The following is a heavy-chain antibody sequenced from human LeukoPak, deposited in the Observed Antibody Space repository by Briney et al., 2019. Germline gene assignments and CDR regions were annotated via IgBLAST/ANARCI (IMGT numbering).Heavy chain of an antibody. J-gene: IGHJ4*02. CDR1: GYTFTSYA. D-gene: IGHD3-3*01. Sequence: GASVKVSCKASGYTFTSYAMNWVRQAPGQGLEWMGWINTNTGNPTYAQGFTGRFVFSLDTSVSTAYLQISSLKAEDTAVYYCATIPTPDYDFWSGYYSVRGWFQLDYWGQGTLVTVSS. CDR3: ATIPTPDYDFWSGYYSVRGWFQLDY. V-gene: IGHV7-4-1*02. CDR2: INTNTGNP.